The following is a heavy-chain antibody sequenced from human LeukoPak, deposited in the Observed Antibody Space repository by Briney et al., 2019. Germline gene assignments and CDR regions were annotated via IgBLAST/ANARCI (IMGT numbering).Heavy chain of an antibody. CDR2: INPNSGGT. V-gene: IGHV1-2*02. Sequence: ASVKVSCKASGYTFTGYYMHWVRQAPGQGLEWMGWINPNSGGTNYAQKFQGRVTMTRDTSISTAYMELSRLRSDDTAVYYCAREFRTYYYDSSGAPLFYYFDYWGQGTLVTVSS. CDR1: GYTFTGYY. J-gene: IGHJ4*02. D-gene: IGHD3-22*01. CDR3: AREFRTYYYDSSGAPLFYYFDY.